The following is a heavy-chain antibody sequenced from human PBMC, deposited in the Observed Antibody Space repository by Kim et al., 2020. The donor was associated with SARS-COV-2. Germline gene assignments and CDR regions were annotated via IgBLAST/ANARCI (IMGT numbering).Heavy chain of an antibody. J-gene: IGHJ4*02. V-gene: IGHV3-23*01. Sequence: ASVKGRFTISRDKSKNTLYLQMMNLGAEDTDVYYCAKDLWASDLVATQIDFWGQGTLVTVSS. D-gene: IGHD5-12*01. CDR3: AKDLWASDLVATQIDF.